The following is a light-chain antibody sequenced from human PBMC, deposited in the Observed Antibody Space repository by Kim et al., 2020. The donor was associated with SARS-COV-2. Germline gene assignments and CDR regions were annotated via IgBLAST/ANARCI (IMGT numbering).Light chain of an antibody. CDR3: QVWDSSSWV. CDR2: YDS. J-gene: IGLJ3*02. CDR1: NIGSKS. Sequence: VAPGKTARSTCGGNNIGSKSVHWYQQKPGQAPVLVIYYDSDRPSGIPERFSGSNSGNTATLTISRVEAGDEADYYCQVWDSSSWVFGGGTKLTVL. V-gene: IGLV3-21*04.